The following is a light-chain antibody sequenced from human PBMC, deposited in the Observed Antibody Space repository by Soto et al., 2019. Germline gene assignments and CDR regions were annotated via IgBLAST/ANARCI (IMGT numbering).Light chain of an antibody. J-gene: IGKJ1*01. Sequence: FQITRSPSTQSYSVGHRDTITFRASQSFSRWSAWYQQKPGKPPKLLIYDVSRLESGVPSRFSGSDSGTEFTLTISRLQPEDVATYYCQQYSTLWAFGQGTKVDIK. CDR2: DVS. CDR1: QSFSRW. CDR3: QQYSTLWA. V-gene: IGKV1-5*01.